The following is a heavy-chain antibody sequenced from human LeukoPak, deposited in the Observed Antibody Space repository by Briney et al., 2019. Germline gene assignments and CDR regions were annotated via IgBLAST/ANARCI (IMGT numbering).Heavy chain of an antibody. D-gene: IGHD3-9*01. CDR2: IYHSGST. J-gene: IGHJ4*02. CDR3: ARDRLLLTGYYSLDY. V-gene: IGHV4-4*02. Sequence: SETLSLTCAVSGGSISSSNWWSWVRQPPGKGLEWIGEIYHSGSTNYNPSLKSRVTISVDKSKNQFSLKLSSVTAADTAVYYCARDRLLLTGYYSLDYWGQGTLVTVSS. CDR1: GGSISSSNW.